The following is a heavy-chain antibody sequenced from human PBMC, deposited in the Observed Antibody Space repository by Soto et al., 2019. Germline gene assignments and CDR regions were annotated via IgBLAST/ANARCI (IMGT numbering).Heavy chain of an antibody. Sequence: GGSLRLSCAVSGLTISSYAMSWVRQAPGKGVGWVAGISVSGAGTYYADSVRGRFTISRDKSKSTLYLQMNSLRAEDTAVYFCATLPPALFPSNVPPYFDNWGQGTLVTVSS. J-gene: IGHJ4*02. CDR2: ISVSGAGT. CDR1: GLTISSYA. CDR3: ATLPPALFPSNVPPYFDN. D-gene: IGHD2-2*01. V-gene: IGHV3-23*01.